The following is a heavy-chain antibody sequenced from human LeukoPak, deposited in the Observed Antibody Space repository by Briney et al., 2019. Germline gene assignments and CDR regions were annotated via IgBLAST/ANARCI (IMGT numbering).Heavy chain of an antibody. Sequence: SQTLSLTCTVSGGSISNVNYYWTWIRQHPGKGLEWIGYIYYGGRTYYSPSLKSRITLSLDTSKNQFSLKLSSVTAADTAVYYCARAGNNYNDVRLFDPWGQGTLVTVSS. V-gene: IGHV4-31*03. J-gene: IGHJ5*02. D-gene: IGHD1-20*01. CDR3: ARAGNNYNDVRLFDP. CDR1: GGSISNVNYY. CDR2: IYYGGRT.